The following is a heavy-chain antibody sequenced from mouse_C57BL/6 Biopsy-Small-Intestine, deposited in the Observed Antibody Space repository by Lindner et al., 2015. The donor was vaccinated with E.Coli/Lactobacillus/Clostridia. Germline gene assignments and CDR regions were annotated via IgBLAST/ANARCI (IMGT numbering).Heavy chain of an antibody. Sequence: VQLQESGPVLVKPGTSVKMSCKASGYTFTDYYMNWVRQSHGESLEWIGVINPYNGGTNYHQKFKGKATLTVDKSSSTAYMGLNSLTSEDSAVYYCARNYYGSSYPYWYFDVWGTGTTVTVSS. V-gene: IGHV1-19*01. CDR1: GYTFTDYY. J-gene: IGHJ1*03. CDR3: ARNYYGSSYPYWYFDV. D-gene: IGHD1-1*01. CDR2: INPYNGGT.